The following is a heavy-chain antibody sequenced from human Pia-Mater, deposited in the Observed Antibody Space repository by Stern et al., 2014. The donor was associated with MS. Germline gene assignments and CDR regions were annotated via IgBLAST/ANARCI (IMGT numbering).Heavy chain of an antibody. CDR1: GFPFDTYT. Sequence: EVQLVESGGRLVKPGESLTLSCAASGFPFDTYTMHWVRQSPGRGLEWFSSISTESSYINYADSVKGRFTISRDNANNSLYLQMNSLRPEDTAVYYCARRAGGLIAAGSLGYWGQGILVTVSS. CDR3: ARRAGGLIAAGSLGY. D-gene: IGHD6-25*01. V-gene: IGHV3-21*01. J-gene: IGHJ4*02. CDR2: ISTESSYI.